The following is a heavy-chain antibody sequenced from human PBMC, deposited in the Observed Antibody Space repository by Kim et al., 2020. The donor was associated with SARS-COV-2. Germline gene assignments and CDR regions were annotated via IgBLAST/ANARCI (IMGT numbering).Heavy chain of an antibody. Sequence: SETLSLTCTVSGGSISSPTYFWVWVRQPPGKGLEWIGNIHYTGGTYYNPSLKSRVTISIDTAKNQLSLTMYSVTATDAAIYYCASRAPLYYYGSGTYGDHEDRVGWGQGTTVTVSS. CDR3: ASRAPLYYYGSGTYGDHEDRVG. J-gene: IGHJ6*02. CDR2: IHYTGGT. D-gene: IGHD3-10*01. CDR1: GGSISSPTYF. V-gene: IGHV4-39*01.